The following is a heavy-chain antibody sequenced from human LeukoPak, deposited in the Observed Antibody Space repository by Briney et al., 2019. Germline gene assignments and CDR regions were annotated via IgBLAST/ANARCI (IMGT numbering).Heavy chain of an antibody. CDR1: GGSFSGYY. D-gene: IGHD1-26*01. J-gene: IGHJ4*02. CDR3: ARLPRSNRGLRKYFDY. Sequence: SETLSLTCAVYGGSFSGYYWSWIRQPPGKGLEWIGEINHSGSTNYNPSLKSRVTISVDTSKNQFSLKLSSVTAADTAVYYCARLPRSNRGLRKYFDYWGQGTLVTVSS. CDR2: INHSGST. V-gene: IGHV4-34*01.